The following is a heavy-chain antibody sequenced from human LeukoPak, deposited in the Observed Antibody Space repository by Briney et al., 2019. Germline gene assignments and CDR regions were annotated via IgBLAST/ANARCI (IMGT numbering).Heavy chain of an antibody. V-gene: IGHV3-21*01. D-gene: IGHD2-15*01. CDR1: GFSFTSYS. J-gene: IGHJ4*02. Sequence: PGGSLRLSCAASGFSFTSYSMNWVRQAPGKGLEWVSSISSSSYIYYADSVKGRFTISRDNAKNSLYLQMNSLRAEDTAVYFCAREPDCSGGSCYLRSFDYWGQGTLVTVSS. CDR2: ISSSSYI. CDR3: AREPDCSGGSCYLRSFDY.